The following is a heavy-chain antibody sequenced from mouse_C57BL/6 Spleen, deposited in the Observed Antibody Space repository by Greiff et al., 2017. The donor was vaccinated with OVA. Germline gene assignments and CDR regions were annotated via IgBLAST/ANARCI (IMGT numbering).Heavy chain of an antibody. J-gene: IGHJ1*03. V-gene: IGHV1-64*01. CDR1: GYTFTSYW. Sequence: QVQLQQPGAELVKPGASVKLSCKASGYTFTSYWMHWVKQRPGQGLEWIGMIHPHSGSHNYNEKFKSTATLTVDKSSSTAYMQLSSLTSEDSAVYYGARSYGSRPSYWYFDVWGTGTTVTGSS. CDR2: IHPHSGSH. D-gene: IGHD1-1*01. CDR3: ARSYGSRPSYWYFDV.